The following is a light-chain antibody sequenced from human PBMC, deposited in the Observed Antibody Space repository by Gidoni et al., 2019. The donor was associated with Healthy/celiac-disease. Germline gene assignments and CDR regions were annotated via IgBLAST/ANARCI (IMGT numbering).Light chain of an antibody. V-gene: IGKV4-1*01. CDR1: QSVLYSSNNKNY. J-gene: IGKJ5*01. CDR3: QQYYSTPIT. CDR2: WAS. Sequence: EIAMTQSPDSLAVSLGERATINCKSSQSVLYSSNNKNYLAWYQQKPGQPPKLLIYWASTRESGVPDRFSGSGSGTDFTLTISSMQAEDVAVYYCQQYYSTPITFGQGTRREIK.